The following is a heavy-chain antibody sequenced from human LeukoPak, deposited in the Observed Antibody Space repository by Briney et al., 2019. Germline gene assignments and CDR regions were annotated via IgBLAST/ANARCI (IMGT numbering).Heavy chain of an antibody. J-gene: IGHJ4*02. CDR1: GGSISSYY. Sequence: ASETLSLTCTVSGGSISSYYWSWIRQPPGKGLEGIGYIYYSGSTNYNPSLKSRVTISVDTSKNQFSLKLSSVTAADTAVYYCARGGYDSSVYWGQGTLVTVSS. CDR2: IYYSGST. CDR3: ARGGYDSSVY. V-gene: IGHV4-59*01. D-gene: IGHD3-22*01.